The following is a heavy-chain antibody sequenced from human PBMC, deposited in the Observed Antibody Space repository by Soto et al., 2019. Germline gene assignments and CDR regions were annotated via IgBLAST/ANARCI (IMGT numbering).Heavy chain of an antibody. J-gene: IGHJ6*02. CDR3: ARTVAVIVDHYYYYYGMDV. Sequence: SEILSLTCTVSGGSISSGDYYWSWIRQPPGKGLEWIGYIYYSGSTHYNPSLKSRVTISVDTSKNQFSLKLSSVTAADTALYYCARTVAVIVDHYYYYYGMDVWGQGTTVTVSS. CDR1: GGSISSGDYY. CDR2: IYYSGST. D-gene: IGHD3-22*01. V-gene: IGHV4-30-4*01.